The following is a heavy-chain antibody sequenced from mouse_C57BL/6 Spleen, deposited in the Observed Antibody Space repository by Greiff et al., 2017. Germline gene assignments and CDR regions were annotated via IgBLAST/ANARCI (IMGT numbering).Heavy chain of an antibody. CDR1: GYAFSSSW. CDR2: IYPGDGDT. Sequence: VQLQQSGPELVKPGASVKLSCKASGYAFSSSWMNWVKQRPGKGLEWIGRIYPGDGDTNYNGKFKGKATLTADKSSSTAYMQLSSLTSEDSAVYFCARSGTDYAMDYWGQGTSVTVSS. D-gene: IGHD3-3*01. J-gene: IGHJ4*01. V-gene: IGHV1-82*01. CDR3: ARSGTDYAMDY.